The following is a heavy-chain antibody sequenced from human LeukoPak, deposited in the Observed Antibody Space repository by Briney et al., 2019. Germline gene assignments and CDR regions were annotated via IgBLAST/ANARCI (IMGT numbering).Heavy chain of an antibody. V-gene: IGHV5-51*01. D-gene: IGHD2-21*02. Sequence: PGESLKISCKGSGYSFTSYWIGWVRQMPGKGLEWMGIIYPGDSDTRYSPSFQGQVTISADKSISTAYLQWSSLKASDTAMYYCARTGDCGGDCHFECFQHWGQGTLVTVSS. CDR1: GYSFTSYW. CDR2: IYPGDSDT. J-gene: IGHJ1*01. CDR3: ARTGDCGGDCHFECFQH.